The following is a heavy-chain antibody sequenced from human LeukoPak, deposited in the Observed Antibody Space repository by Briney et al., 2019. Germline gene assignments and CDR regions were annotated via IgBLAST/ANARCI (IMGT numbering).Heavy chain of an antibody. CDR3: ARDISGQYSSGWIDY. Sequence: SETLSLTCTVSGGSISSYYWSWIRQPPGKGLEWIGYIYYSGSTNYNPSLKSRVTISVDTSKNQFSLKLSSVTAADTAVYYCARDISGQYSSGWIDYWGQGTLVTVSS. J-gene: IGHJ4*02. CDR2: IYYSGST. CDR1: GGSISSYY. V-gene: IGHV4-59*01. D-gene: IGHD6-19*01.